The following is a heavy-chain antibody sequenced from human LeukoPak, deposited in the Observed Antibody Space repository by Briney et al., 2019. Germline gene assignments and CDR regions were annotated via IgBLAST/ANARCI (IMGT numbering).Heavy chain of an antibody. J-gene: IGHJ4*02. Sequence: PGGSLRLSCAASGFTFSSYEMNWVRQAPGKGLEWVSYISSSGSTIYYADSVKGRFTISRDNAKNSLYLQMNSLRAEDTAVYYCVRDWYVDLVATYLGNNDYWGQGTLVTVSS. CDR1: GFTFSSYE. V-gene: IGHV3-48*03. CDR2: ISSSGSTI. D-gene: IGHD5-12*01. CDR3: VRDWYVDLVATYLGNNDY.